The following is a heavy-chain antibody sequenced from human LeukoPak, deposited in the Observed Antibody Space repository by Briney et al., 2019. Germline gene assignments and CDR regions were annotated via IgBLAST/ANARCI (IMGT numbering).Heavy chain of an antibody. J-gene: IGHJ5*02. V-gene: IGHV4-59*01. CDR3: ARDPGIGSSVWFDP. Sequence: SETLSLTCTVSGGSISSYYWSWIRQPPGKGLEWIGYIYYSGSTNYNPSLKSRVTISADTSKNQFSLKLSSVTAADTAVYYCARDPGIGSSVWFDPWGQGTLVTVSS. CDR1: GGSISSYY. D-gene: IGHD2-2*01. CDR2: IYYSGST.